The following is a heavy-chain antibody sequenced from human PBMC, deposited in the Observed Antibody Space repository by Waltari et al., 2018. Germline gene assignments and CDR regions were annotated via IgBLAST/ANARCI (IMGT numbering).Heavy chain of an antibody. Sequence: EVQLLQSGTELKKPGSTVKISCQVSGYRFTDYYIHWVQQAPGKGPQWMGLVVPEDGETIYAVRFQGRVTITSDTSTETAFMELSSLTSDDTAVYYCVTALGDRSSASRPFDVWGLGTLITVSS. J-gene: IGHJ3*01. CDR1: GYRFTDYY. CDR2: VVPEDGET. D-gene: IGHD3-10*01. V-gene: IGHV1-69-2*01. CDR3: VTALGDRSSASRPFDV.